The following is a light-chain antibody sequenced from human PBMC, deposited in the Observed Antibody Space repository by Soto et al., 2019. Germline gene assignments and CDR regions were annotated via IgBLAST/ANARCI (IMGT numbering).Light chain of an antibody. CDR3: QQYANRPPFT. CDR1: QDISNY. Sequence: DIQMTQSPSSLSASVGDRVTITCQASQDISNYLNWYQQKPGKAPKLLIYDASNLETGVPSRFSGSGSGTDFTFTISSLQPEDIAAYYCQQYANRPPFTFGPGTNVDI. V-gene: IGKV1-33*01. CDR2: DAS. J-gene: IGKJ3*01.